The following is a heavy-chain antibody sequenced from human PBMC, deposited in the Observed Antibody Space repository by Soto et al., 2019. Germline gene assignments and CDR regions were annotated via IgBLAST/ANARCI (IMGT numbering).Heavy chain of an antibody. CDR2: IYYSGST. D-gene: IGHD5-18*01. V-gene: IGHV4-31*03. CDR3: ARNVDTAMVEYFQH. CDR1: GGSISSGGYY. J-gene: IGHJ1*01. Sequence: QVQLQESGPGLVKPSQTLSLTCTVSGGSISSGGYYWSWIRQHPGKGLEWIGYIYYSGSTYYNPSLKSRVTISVDTSKNQFSLKLSSVTAADTAVYYCARNVDTAMVEYFQHWGQGTLVTVSS.